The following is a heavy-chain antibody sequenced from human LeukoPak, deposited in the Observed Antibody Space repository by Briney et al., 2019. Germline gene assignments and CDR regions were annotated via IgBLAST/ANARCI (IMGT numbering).Heavy chain of an antibody. J-gene: IGHJ6*03. CDR3: ARVNYDILTGYSNYYYYYYMDV. V-gene: IGHV3-21*01. D-gene: IGHD3-9*01. CDR2: ISSSSSYI. Sequence: GGSLRLSCAASGFTFSSYSMNWVRQAPGKGLEWVSSISSSSSYIYYADSVKGRFTISRDNAKNSLYLQMNSLRAEDTAVYYCARVNYDILTGYSNYYYYYYMDVWGKGTTVTVSS. CDR1: GFTFSSYS.